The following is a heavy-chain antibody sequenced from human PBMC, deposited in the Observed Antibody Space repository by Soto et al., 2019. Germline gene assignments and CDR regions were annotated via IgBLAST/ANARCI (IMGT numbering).Heavy chain of an antibody. V-gene: IGHV3-53*01. CDR1: GFTVSSKY. CDR3: AQSTGWPGFDF. Sequence: EVQLVESGGGLIQPGGSLRLSYAASGFTVSSKYLSWVRQAPGKGLEWVSIIYSGGKTYYADSVKGRFTISRDNSKNTLYLQMNSLRAEDTAVYYCAQSTGWPGFDFWGQGTLVIVSS. CDR2: IYSGGKT. J-gene: IGHJ4*02. D-gene: IGHD6-19*01.